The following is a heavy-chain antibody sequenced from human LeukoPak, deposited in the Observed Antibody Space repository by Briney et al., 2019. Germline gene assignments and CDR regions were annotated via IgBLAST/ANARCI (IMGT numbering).Heavy chain of an antibody. CDR3: ARDREYCGGDCYSDYYYGMDV. V-gene: IGHV3-33*01. D-gene: IGHD2-21*02. Sequence: GGSLRLSCAASGFTFSSYGMHWVRQAPGKGLEWVAVIWYDGSNKYYADSVKGRFTISRDNSKNTLYLQMSSLRAEDTAVYYCARDREYCGGDCYSDYYYGMDVWGKGTTVTVSS. CDR2: IWYDGSNK. J-gene: IGHJ6*04. CDR1: GFTFSSYG.